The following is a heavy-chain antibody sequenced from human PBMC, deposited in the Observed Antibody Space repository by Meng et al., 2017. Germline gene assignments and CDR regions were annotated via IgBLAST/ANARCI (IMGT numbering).Heavy chain of an antibody. J-gene: IGHJ4*02. CDR1: GFTFSSYA. CDR3: ARGDPPPRRYYYDSSGYYLHDY. CDR2: ISYDGSNK. V-gene: IGHV3-30*01. Sequence: GGSLRLSCAASGFTFSSYAMHWVRQAPGKGLEWVAVISYDGSNKYYADSVKGRFTISRDNSKNTLYLQMNSLRAEDTAVYYCARGDPPPRRYYYDSSGYYLHDYWGQGTLVTVSS. D-gene: IGHD3-22*01.